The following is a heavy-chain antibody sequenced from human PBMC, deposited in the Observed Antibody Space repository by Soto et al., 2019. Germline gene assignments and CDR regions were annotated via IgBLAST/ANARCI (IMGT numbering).Heavy chain of an antibody. D-gene: IGHD3-3*01. CDR2: IYWDDDN. CDR1: GFSLSTSGVG. CDR3: AHRQRDDFWSGYSNFYYYYYYMDV. J-gene: IGHJ6*03. V-gene: IGHV2-5*02. Sequence: SGPTLVKPTQTLTLTCTFSGFSLSTSGVGVGWIRQPPGKALEWLALIYWDDDNRYSPSLKSRPTITKDTSKNQVVLKMTNMDPVDTATYYCAHRQRDDFWSGYSNFYYYYYYMDVWGKGTTVTVSS.